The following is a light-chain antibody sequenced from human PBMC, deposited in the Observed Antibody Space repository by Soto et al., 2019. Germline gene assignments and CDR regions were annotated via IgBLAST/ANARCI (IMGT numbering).Light chain of an antibody. J-gene: IGLJ2*01. CDR1: SSNIGAGYD. V-gene: IGLV1-40*01. CDR3: QSYDSSLSAAV. CDR2: GNS. Sequence: QSVLTQPPSVSGAPGQKVIISCNGSSSNIGAGYDVHWYQQLPGTAPKLLIYGNSNRPSGVPDRLSGSKSGTSASLAITGLQVEDEADYYCQSYDSSLSAAVFGGGTKLTVL.